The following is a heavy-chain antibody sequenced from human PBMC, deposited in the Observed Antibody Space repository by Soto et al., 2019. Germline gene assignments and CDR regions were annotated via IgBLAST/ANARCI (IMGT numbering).Heavy chain of an antibody. CDR3: ARVLDDYYDSSGPFDY. Sequence: QVQLVQSGAEVKKPGSSVKVSCKASGGTFSSYAISWVRHAPGQGLEWMGGIIHIFGTANYAQKFQGRVTITADESTSTAYVELSSLRSEDTAVHYCARVLDDYYDSSGPFDYWGQGTLVTVS. J-gene: IGHJ4*02. CDR1: GGTFSSYA. CDR2: IIHIFGTA. D-gene: IGHD3-22*01. V-gene: IGHV1-69*12.